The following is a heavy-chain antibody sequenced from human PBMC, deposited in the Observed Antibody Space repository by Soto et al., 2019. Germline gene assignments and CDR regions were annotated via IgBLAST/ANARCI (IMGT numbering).Heavy chain of an antibody. J-gene: IGHJ6*02. Sequence: SVKVYCKASGGTFSSYAISWVRQAPGQGLEWMGGIIPIFGTANYAQKFQGRVTITADKSTSTAYMELSSLRSEDTAVYYCARAYNWNDGGYYYYYGMDVWGQGTTVTVSS. CDR3: ARAYNWNDGGYYYYYGMDV. CDR2: IIPIFGTA. V-gene: IGHV1-69*06. CDR1: GGTFSSYA. D-gene: IGHD1-20*01.